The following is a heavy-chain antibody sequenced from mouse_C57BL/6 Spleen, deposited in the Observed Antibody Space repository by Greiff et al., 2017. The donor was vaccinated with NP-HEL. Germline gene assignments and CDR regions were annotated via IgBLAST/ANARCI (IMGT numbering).Heavy chain of an antibody. CDR2: IRSKSNNYAT. D-gene: IGHD3-3*01. CDR3: VRGDGGMDD. V-gene: IGHV10-1*01. J-gene: IGHJ4*01. CDR1: GFSFNTYA. Sequence: EVQLVESGGGLVQPKVSLKLSCAASGFSFNTYAMNWVRQAPGQGLEWVARIRSKSNNYATYYADSVKDRFTISRDDSESMLYLQMNNLKTEDTAMYYCVRGDGGMDDWGQGTSVTVS.